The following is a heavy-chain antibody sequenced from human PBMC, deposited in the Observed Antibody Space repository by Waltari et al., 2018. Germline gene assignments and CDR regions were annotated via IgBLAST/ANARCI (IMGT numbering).Heavy chain of an antibody. D-gene: IGHD1-1*01. V-gene: IGHV3-33*01. CDR1: GFTFSSYG. J-gene: IGHJ4*02. CDR3: ASGLGYMDY. Sequence: QVQLVESGGGVVQPGRSLRLSCAASGFTFSSYGMHWVRQAPGKGLGWVAVIVDDGSNKYYADSVKGRFTISRDKSKNTLYLQRNSLRAEDTAVYYCASGLGYMDYWGQGTLVTVSS. CDR2: IVDDGSNK.